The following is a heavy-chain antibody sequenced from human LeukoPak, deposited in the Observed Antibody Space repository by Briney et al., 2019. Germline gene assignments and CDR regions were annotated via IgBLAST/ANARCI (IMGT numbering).Heavy chain of an antibody. J-gene: IGHJ4*02. D-gene: IGHD6-19*01. V-gene: IGHV3-30*01. CDR3: ARAHGGWYESCCVY. Sequence: QPGGSLRLSCAASGFTFSSYAMHWVRQAPGKGLEWVAVISYDGSNKYYADSVKGRFTISRDNSKNTLYLQMNSLRAEDTAVYYCARAHGGWYESCCVYWGQGTLVTVSS. CDR1: GFTFSSYA. CDR2: ISYDGSNK.